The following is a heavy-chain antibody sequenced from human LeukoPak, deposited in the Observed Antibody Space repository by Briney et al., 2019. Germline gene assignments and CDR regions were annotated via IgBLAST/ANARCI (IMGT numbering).Heavy chain of an antibody. CDR2: IVVGSGNT. D-gene: IGHD3-16*01. CDR3: ARGPGLARSTFFDY. Sequence: ASVKVSCKASGFTFTSSAVQWVRQARGQRLEWIGWIVVGSGNTNYAQKFQERVTITRDMSTSTAYMELRSLRSDDTAFYYCARGPGLARSTFFDYWGQGTLVTVST. CDR1: GFTFTSSA. V-gene: IGHV1-58*01. J-gene: IGHJ4*02.